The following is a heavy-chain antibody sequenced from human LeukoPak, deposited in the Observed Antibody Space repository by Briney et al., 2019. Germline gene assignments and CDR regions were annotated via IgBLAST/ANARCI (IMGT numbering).Heavy chain of an antibody. J-gene: IGHJ4*02. CDR3: ARDKAAAGYFDY. CDR1: GFTFSSYA. CDR2: ISGSGGST. V-gene: IGHV3-23*01. D-gene: IGHD6-13*01. Sequence: GGSLRLSCAASGFTFSSYAMSWVRQAPGKGLEWVSAISGSGGSTYYADSVKGRFTISRDNSKNTLYLQMNSLRAEDTAVYYCARDKAAAGYFDYWGQGTLVTVSS.